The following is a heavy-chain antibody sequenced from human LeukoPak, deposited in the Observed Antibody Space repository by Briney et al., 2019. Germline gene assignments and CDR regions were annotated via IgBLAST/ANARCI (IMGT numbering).Heavy chain of an antibody. Sequence: PSETLSLTCAVYGGSFSGYYWSWIRQPPGKGLEWIGKINHSGSTNYNPSLKSRVTISVDTSKNQFSLRLSSVTAADTAVYYCARLFPGGWFDPLGQGTLVTVSS. CDR1: GGSFSGYY. D-gene: IGHD3-10*01. CDR3: ARLFPGGWFDP. V-gene: IGHV4-34*01. J-gene: IGHJ5*02. CDR2: INHSGST.